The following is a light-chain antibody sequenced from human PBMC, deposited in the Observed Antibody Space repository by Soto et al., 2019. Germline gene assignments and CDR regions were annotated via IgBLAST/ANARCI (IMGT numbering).Light chain of an antibody. CDR3: SSYKSSRTYV. J-gene: IGLJ1*01. V-gene: IGLV2-14*03. Sequence: QSVLTQPASVSGSPGQSITISCTGTSSDVGGYNFVSWYQQHPGKAPKLMIYDVNNRPSGVSNRFSGSKSGNTASLTISGLQAEDEADYYCSSYKSSRTYVFGTGTKDTDL. CDR1: SSDVGGYNF. CDR2: DVN.